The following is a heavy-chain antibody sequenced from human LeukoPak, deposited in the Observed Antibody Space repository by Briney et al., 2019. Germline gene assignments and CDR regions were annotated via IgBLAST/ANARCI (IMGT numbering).Heavy chain of an antibody. CDR3: ARQEQQLGAFDI. CDR2: MYYSGSA. CDR1: GASIRSYY. D-gene: IGHD6-13*01. J-gene: IGHJ3*02. V-gene: IGHV4-59*12. Sequence: SETLSLTCNVSGASIRSYYWSWIRQPPGKGLEWIGYMYYSGSANYNPSLKSRVTISGDTSKNQFSLKLSSVTAADTAVYYCARQEQQLGAFDIWGQGTMVTVSS.